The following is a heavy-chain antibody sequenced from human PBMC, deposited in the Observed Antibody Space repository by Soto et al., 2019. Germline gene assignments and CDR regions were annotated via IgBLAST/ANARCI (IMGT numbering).Heavy chain of an antibody. CDR2: ITGSSGRA. Sequence: EVQLLESGGGLVQPGESLRLFCTASGFTFSKYSMNWVRQAPGKGLEWVSVITGSSGRAHYADSVKGRFTIARDNSKNTLYLLMNSVRADDTAVYYCAKAGAEETTPSYYYNGMDVWGQGTTVTVSS. D-gene: IGHD1-1*01. CDR1: GFTFSKYS. V-gene: IGHV3-23*01. J-gene: IGHJ6*02. CDR3: AKAGAEETTPSYYYNGMDV.